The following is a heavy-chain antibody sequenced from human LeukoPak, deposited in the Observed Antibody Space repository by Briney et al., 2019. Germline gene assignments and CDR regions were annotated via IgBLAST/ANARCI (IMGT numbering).Heavy chain of an antibody. CDR1: GGSILTTNW. Sequence: SETLSLTCAVSGGSILTTNWWSWVRQPPGKGLEWIGEVHLSGASNYNPSLKSRVNMSIDKSKNQLSLELTSVTAADTAIYYCTRESGAYSPFGFWGQGTLVTVSS. CDR2: VHLSGAS. V-gene: IGHV4-4*02. J-gene: IGHJ4*02. CDR3: TRESGAYSPFGF. D-gene: IGHD1-26*01.